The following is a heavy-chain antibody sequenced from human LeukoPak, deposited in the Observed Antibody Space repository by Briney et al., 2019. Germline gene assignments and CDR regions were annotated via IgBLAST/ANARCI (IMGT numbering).Heavy chain of an antibody. CDR3: ARGWELLKDDFDI. CDR1: GYTFTSYG. CDR2: ISAYNGNT. J-gene: IGHJ3*02. Sequence: ASVKVSCNAAGYTFTSYGISWVRQAPGQGLEGRGWISAYNGNTNYAQKLQGRGTMTTDTSTRTAHMELRSRRSDATAVYYCARGWELLKDDFDIWGQGTMVTVSS. V-gene: IGHV1-18*01. D-gene: IGHD1-26*01.